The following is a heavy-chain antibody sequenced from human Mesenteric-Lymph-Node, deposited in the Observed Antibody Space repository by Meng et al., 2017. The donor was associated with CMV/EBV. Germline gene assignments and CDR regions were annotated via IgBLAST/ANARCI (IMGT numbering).Heavy chain of an antibody. V-gene: IGHV3-7*01. D-gene: IGHD3-22*01. J-gene: IGHJ4*02. CDR3: ARPYYYDSSGIDY. Sequence: GESLKISCAASGFTFSSYWMSWVRQAPGKGLEWVANIKQDGSEKYYVDSVKGRFTISRDNAKNSLYLQMNSLRAEDTAVYYCARPYYYDSSGIDYWGQGTLVTVSS. CDR1: GFTFSSYW. CDR2: IKQDGSEK.